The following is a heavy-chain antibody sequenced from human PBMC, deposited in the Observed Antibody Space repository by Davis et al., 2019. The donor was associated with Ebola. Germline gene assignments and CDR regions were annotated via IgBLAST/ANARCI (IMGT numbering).Heavy chain of an antibody. V-gene: IGHV4-4*07. Sequence: PSETLSLTCTVSGGSISSYYWSWIRQPAGKGLEWIGRIYTSGSTNYNPSLKSRVTMSVDTSKNQFSLKLSSVTAADTAVYYCARDREPHYYYYYGMDVWGQGTTVTVSS. J-gene: IGHJ6*02. CDR2: IYTSGST. D-gene: IGHD1-26*01. CDR1: GGSISSYY. CDR3: ARDREPHYYYYYGMDV.